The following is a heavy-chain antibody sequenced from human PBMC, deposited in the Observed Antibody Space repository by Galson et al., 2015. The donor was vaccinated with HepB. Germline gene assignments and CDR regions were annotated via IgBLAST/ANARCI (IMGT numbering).Heavy chain of an antibody. V-gene: IGHV3-21*01. CDR2: ISSSSSYI. CDR1: GFTFSSYS. J-gene: IGHJ3*02. D-gene: IGHD2-15*01. CDR3: AREKSWGCSGGSCYSAFDI. Sequence: SLRLSCAASGFTFSSYSMNWVRQAPGKGLEWVSSISSSSSYIYYADSVKGRFTISRDNAKNSLYLQMNSLRAEDTAVYYCAREKSWGCSGGSCYSAFDIWGQGTMVTVSS.